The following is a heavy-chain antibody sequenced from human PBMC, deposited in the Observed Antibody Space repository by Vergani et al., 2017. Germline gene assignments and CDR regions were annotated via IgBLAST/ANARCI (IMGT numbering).Heavy chain of an antibody. Sequence: EVQLLESGGGLVQPGGSLRLSCEGSGFTFSAHAMSWVRQAPGKGLEWVSTISGSGDSIYYADSVKGRFTISRDNSKNTLYLQMNSLRADDTAVYYCAKGVYCSSTSCYEGRGYYYGMGVWGQGTTVTFSS. CDR3: AKGVYCSSTSCYEGRGYYYGMGV. J-gene: IGHJ6*02. D-gene: IGHD2-2*01. V-gene: IGHV3-23*01. CDR1: GFTFSAHA. CDR2: ISGSGDSI.